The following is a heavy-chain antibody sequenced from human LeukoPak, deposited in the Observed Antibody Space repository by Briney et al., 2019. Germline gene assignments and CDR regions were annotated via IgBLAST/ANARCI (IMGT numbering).Heavy chain of an antibody. CDR1: GFTFNNYG. CDR2: ISYDGSNK. D-gene: IGHD5-12*01. V-gene: IGHV3-30*18. CDR3: AKDHLRSGYVPPDY. Sequence: SGGSLRLSCAASGFTFNNYGMHWVRQAPGKGLEWVAVISYDGSNKYYADSVKGRFTISRDNSKNTLYLQMNSLRAEDTAVYYCAKDHLRSGYVPPDYWGQGTLVTVSS. J-gene: IGHJ4*02.